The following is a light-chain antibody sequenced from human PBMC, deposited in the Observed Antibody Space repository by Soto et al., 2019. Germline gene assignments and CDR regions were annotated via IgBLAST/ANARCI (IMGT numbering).Light chain of an antibody. Sequence: EIVLTQSPGTLSLSPGERATLSCRASQSLRNNYFAWYQHKPGQAPRLLIYATSSRATGIPDRFRGSGSGTDFTLTISSLQSEDFAVYYCQQYNNWPITFGQGTRLEI. J-gene: IGKJ5*01. CDR2: ATS. CDR1: QSLRNNY. V-gene: IGKV3-20*01. CDR3: QQYNNWPIT.